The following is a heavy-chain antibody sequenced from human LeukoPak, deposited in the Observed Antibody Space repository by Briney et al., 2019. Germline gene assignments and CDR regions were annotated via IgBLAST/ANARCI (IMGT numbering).Heavy chain of an antibody. D-gene: IGHD3-3*01. CDR3: ARGTIFGVVPYYFDY. CDR1: GGFISSYY. CDR2: IYTSGST. J-gene: IGHJ4*02. Sequence: SEALFLICTVPGGFISSYYWRWIRQPAREGPELGGRIYTSGSTNYNPSLKSRVTMSVDTSKNQFSLKLSSVTAADTAVYYCARGTIFGVVPYYFDYWGQGTLVTVSS. V-gene: IGHV4-4*07.